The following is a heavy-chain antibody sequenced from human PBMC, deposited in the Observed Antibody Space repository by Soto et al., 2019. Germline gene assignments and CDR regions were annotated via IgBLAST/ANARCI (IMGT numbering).Heavy chain of an antibody. CDR1: GGSISSGAYS. CDR3: ARPTYYYGSGSSEYYYYYGLDV. V-gene: IGHV4-30-2*01. Sequence: SETLSLTCAVSGGSISSGAYSWSWIRQPPGKGLEWVGYIYHSGSTYYNPSLKSRVTISVDRSKNRFSLNLNSVTAEDTAVYYCARPTYYYGSGSSEYYYYYGLDVWGQGTTVTVSS. J-gene: IGHJ6*02. D-gene: IGHD3-10*01. CDR2: IYHSGST.